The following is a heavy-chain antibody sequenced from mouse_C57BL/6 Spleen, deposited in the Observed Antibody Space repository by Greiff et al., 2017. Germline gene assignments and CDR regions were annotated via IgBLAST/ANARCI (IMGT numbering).Heavy chain of an antibody. V-gene: IGHV1-7*01. Sequence: QVQLQQSGAELAKPGASVKLSCKASGYTFTSYWMHWVKQRPGQGLEWIGYINPSSGYTKYNQKFKGKATLTADKSSSTAYMQLSSLTYEDSAVYYCARENLYAMDYWGQGTSVTVSS. CDR3: ARENLYAMDY. CDR1: GYTFTSYW. CDR2: INPSSGYT. J-gene: IGHJ4*01.